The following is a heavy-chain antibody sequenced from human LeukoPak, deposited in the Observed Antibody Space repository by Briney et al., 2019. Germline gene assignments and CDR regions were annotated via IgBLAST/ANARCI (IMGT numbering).Heavy chain of an antibody. CDR3: AREAYSSGSY. V-gene: IGHV4-34*01. CDR1: GGSISSYY. J-gene: IGHJ4*02. CDR2: INHSGST. D-gene: IGHD6-19*01. Sequence: PSETLSLTCTVSGGSISSYYWSWIRQPPGKGLEWIGEINHSGSTNYNPSLKSRVTISVDTSKNQFSLKLSSVTAADTAVYYCAREAYSSGSYWGQGTLVTVSS.